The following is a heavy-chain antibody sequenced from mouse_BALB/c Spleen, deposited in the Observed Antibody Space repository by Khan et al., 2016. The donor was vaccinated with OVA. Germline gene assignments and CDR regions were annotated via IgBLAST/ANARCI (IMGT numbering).Heavy chain of an antibody. J-gene: IGHJ3*01. CDR1: GYTFTDYY. CDR3: ARRNYCGYTFAD. Sequence: QVQLKESGAELARPGASVKLSCKASGYTFTDYYINWVKQRTGQGLEWIGEISPGSGDTYYNEKFKGKATLTADKSSSTVYMQLSSLTAEASAVYFCARRNYCGYTFADWGQGTLVTVSA. V-gene: IGHV1-77*01. CDR2: ISPGSGDT. D-gene: IGHD1-2*01.